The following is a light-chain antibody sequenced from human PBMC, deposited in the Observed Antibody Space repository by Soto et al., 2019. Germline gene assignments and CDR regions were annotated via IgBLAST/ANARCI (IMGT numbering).Light chain of an antibody. J-gene: IGLJ2*01. V-gene: IGLV2-23*01. CDR2: EGS. Sequence: QSVLTQPASVSGSPGQSITISCTGTSSDVGSYNLVSWYQQHPGKAPKLMIYEGSKRPSGVSNRFSGSKSGNSASLSISGLQAEYDADYYCCSYAGSSTPVVFGGGTELTVL. CDR3: CSYAGSSTPVV. CDR1: SSDVGSYNL.